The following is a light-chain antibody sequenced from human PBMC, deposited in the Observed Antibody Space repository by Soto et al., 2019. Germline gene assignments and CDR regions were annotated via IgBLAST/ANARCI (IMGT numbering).Light chain of an antibody. CDR3: QQYNSYPHT. CDR1: QSISSW. J-gene: IGKJ2*01. CDR2: DAS. V-gene: IGKV1-5*01. Sequence: DIQMTQSPSTLSASVGDRVTITCRASQSISSWLAWYQQKPGKAPELLIYDASTLESGVPSRFSGSGSGTEFPLTISSLQPDDFATYYCQQYNSYPHTFGQGTKLEIK.